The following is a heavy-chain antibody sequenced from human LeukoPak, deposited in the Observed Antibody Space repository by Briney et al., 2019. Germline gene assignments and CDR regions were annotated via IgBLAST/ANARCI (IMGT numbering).Heavy chain of an antibody. V-gene: IGHV3-7*03. CDR1: GFTFSSYW. Sequence: PGGSLRLSCAASGFTFSSYWMTWVRQAPGKGLEWVASIKQDGSEKDYVDSVKGRFTISRDNSKNTLYLQMNSLRAEDTAVYYCAKERPVPDEDFQHWGQGTLVTVSS. CDR2: IKQDGSEK. J-gene: IGHJ1*01. CDR3: AKERPVPDEDFQH.